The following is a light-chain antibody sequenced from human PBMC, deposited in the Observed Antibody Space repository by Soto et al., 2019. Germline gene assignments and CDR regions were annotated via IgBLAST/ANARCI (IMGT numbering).Light chain of an antibody. CDR1: SGHSSYA. V-gene: IGLV4-69*01. CDR3: QTWGTGIHV. J-gene: IGLJ1*01. CDR2: LNSDGSH. Sequence: QSVLTQSASASASLGTSVKLTCTLSSGHSSYAIAWHQQQPEKGPRYLMKLNSDGSHSRGDGIPDRFSGSSSGAERYLTISSLQSEDEADYYCQTWGTGIHVFGTGTKLTV.